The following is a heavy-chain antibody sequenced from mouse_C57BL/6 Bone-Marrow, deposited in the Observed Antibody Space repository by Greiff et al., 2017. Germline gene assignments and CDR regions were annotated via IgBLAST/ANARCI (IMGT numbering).Heavy chain of an antibody. Sequence: VKLMEPGAELARPGASVKLSCKASGYTFTSYWISWVKQRTGPGLEWIGEIYPSSGNTYYNEKFKGKATLTAAQSSSPAYMALRRLTSRDSAVYVGVGRYCGMDDWGQGTSVTVSS. V-gene: IGHV1-81*01. CDR3: VGRYCGMDD. CDR1: GYTFTSYW. CDR2: IYPSSGNT. J-gene: IGHJ4*01.